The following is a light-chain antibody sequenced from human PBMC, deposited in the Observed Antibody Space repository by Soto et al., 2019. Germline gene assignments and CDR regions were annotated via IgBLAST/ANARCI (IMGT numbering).Light chain of an antibody. V-gene: IGLV1-44*01. CDR2: SDD. CDR3: AAWGDSPNTWV. Sequence: QSVLTQPPSASGTPGQRVTISCSGSSSNIGSNAVSWYQHFPGTAPKVLIYSDDQRPSGVPDRFSGSKSGTSASLAISGLQAEDEADYFCAAWGDSPNTWVFGGGTKLTVL. CDR1: SSNIGSNA. J-gene: IGLJ3*02.